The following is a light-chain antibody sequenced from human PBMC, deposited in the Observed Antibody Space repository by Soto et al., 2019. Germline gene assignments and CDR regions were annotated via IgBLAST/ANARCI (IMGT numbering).Light chain of an antibody. J-gene: IGLJ3*02. Sequence: QSVLTQPPSASGSPGQSVTISCTGTSSDVGGYNYVSWYQQHPGKAPKLMIYEVSKRPSGVPDRFSGSKSGNTASLTVSGLHAEDEADYYCSSYAGSNSWVFGGGTKLTVL. CDR1: SSDVGGYNY. CDR2: EVS. V-gene: IGLV2-8*01. CDR3: SSYAGSNSWV.